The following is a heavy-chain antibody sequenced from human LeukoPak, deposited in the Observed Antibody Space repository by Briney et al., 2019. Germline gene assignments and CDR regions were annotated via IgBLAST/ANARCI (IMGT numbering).Heavy chain of an antibody. CDR2: INRDGSTT. Sequence: PGGSLRLSCAASVFTFSSYWMHWVRQPPGKGLVWVSHINRDGSTTSYADSVKGRFTISTDNAKNTLYLQMNSLRAEDTAVYYCARATRYYDNSGYYFDYWGQGTLITVSS. CDR1: VFTFSSYW. J-gene: IGHJ4*02. D-gene: IGHD3-22*01. CDR3: ARATRYYDNSGYYFDY. V-gene: IGHV3-74*01.